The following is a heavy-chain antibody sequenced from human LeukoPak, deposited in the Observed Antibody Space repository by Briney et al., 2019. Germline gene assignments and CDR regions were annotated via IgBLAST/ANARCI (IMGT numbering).Heavy chain of an antibody. CDR1: ELTFSGYW. CDR2: IRQDGGQT. D-gene: IGHD3-10*01. CDR3: ASLTDGSGSYYQSY. V-gene: IGHV3-7*01. J-gene: IGHJ4*02. Sequence: GGSLRLSCAASELTFSGYWMNWVRQAPGKGLQWVGNIRQDGGQTHYSDSVKGRFTISRDNAKRSLYLQMNSLRPEDTAVYYCASLTDGSGSYYQSYWGQGTLVTVSS.